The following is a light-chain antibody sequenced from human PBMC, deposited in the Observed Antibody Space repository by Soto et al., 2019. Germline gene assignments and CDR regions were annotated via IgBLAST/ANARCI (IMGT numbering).Light chain of an antibody. CDR1: QGISSY. CDR3: RQSKSYPLT. Sequence: DIQLTQSPSFLSASVGDTVTITCRASQGISSYLSWYQQKPGEAPKLLIYASSTMQSGVPSRFSGSGSGTEFTLTVSSLQPEDFATYYCRQSKSYPLTFGGGTKVEIK. CDR2: ASS. J-gene: IGKJ4*01. V-gene: IGKV1-9*01.